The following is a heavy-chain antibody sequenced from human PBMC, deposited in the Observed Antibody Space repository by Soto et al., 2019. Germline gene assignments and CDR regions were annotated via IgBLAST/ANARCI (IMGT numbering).Heavy chain of an antibody. CDR1: GFTFSNAW. V-gene: IGHV3-15*07. J-gene: IGHJ6*02. Sequence: GGSLRLSCAASGFTFSNAWMNWVRQAPGKGLEWVGRIKSKTDGGTTDYAAPVKGRLTISRDDSKNTLYLQMNSLKTEDTAVYYCTTASTIVATIQLSEYYYYYYGMDVWGQGTTVTVSS. CDR3: TTASTIVATIQLSEYYYYYYGMDV. CDR2: IKSKTDGGTT. D-gene: IGHD5-12*01.